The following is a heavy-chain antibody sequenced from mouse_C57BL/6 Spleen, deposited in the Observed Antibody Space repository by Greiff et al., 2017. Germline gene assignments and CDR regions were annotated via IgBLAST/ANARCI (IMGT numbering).Heavy chain of an antibody. J-gene: IGHJ4*01. D-gene: IGHD1-1*01. Sequence: QVQLQQSGAELARPGASVKMSCKASGYTFTSYGISWVKQRTGQGLEWIGEIYPRSGNTYYNEKFKGKATLTADKSSSTAYMELRSLTSEDSAVXFCARRGGSSPYYAMEDWGVGTSDTVSS. CDR1: GYTFTSYG. CDR3: ARRGGSSPYYAMED. CDR2: IYPRSGNT. V-gene: IGHV1-81*01.